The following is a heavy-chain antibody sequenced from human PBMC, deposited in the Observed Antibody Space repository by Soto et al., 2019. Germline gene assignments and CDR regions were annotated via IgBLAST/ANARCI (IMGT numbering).Heavy chain of an antibody. D-gene: IGHD1-26*01. Sequence: PGGSLRLSCAASGFTFSDSAIHWVRQAPGKGREGVGRVASKPEGYTTTYGASVEGRFTIARDDSQNTAYLQMNSLKTEDTAVYYCSKYSGSLSLPAALGPGTLVTVSS. V-gene: IGHV3-73*01. J-gene: IGHJ5*02. CDR3: SKYSGSLSLPAA. CDR2: VASKPEGYTT. CDR1: GFTFSDSA.